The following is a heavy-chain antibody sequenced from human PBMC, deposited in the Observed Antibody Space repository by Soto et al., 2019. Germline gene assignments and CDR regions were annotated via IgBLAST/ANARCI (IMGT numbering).Heavy chain of an antibody. J-gene: IGHJ4*02. Sequence: QVQLVQSGAEVKKPGASVKVSCKAPGYTFTGYYMHWVRQAPGQGPEWMGWINPNSGGTTYAQKFQGRVTVTRDTSISTAYMELSSLRSDDTAVYYCARGGSSSLDYWGQGTLVTVPS. CDR2: INPNSGGT. V-gene: IGHV1-2*02. D-gene: IGHD6-6*01. CDR1: GYTFTGYY. CDR3: ARGGSSSLDY.